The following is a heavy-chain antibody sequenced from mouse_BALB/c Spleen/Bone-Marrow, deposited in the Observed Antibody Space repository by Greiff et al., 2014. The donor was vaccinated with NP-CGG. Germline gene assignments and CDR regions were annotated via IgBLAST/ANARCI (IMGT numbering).Heavy chain of an antibody. CDR1: GYTFTSYY. V-gene: IGHV1S81*02. CDR3: TREGDSPFAY. Sequence: ESGAELVKPGASVKLSCKASGYTFTSYYMYWVKQRPGQGLEWIGEINPSNGGTNFNEKFKSKATLTVDKSSSTAYMQLSSLTSEDSAVYYRTREGDSPFAYWGQGTLVTVSA. J-gene: IGHJ3*01. D-gene: IGHD2-13*01. CDR2: INPSNGGT.